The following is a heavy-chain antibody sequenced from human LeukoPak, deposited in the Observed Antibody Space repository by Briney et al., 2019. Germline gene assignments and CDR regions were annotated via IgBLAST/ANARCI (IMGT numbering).Heavy chain of an antibody. V-gene: IGHV1-8*01. Sequence: ASVKVSCKASGYTFTSYDINWVRQATGQGLEWMGWMNPNSGNTGYAQKFQGRVTMTRNTSISTAHMELSSLRSEDTAVYYRARGRGYSGYDDVDYWGQGTLVTVSS. CDR3: ARGRGYSGYDDVDY. D-gene: IGHD5-12*01. CDR2: MNPNSGNT. CDR1: GYTFTSYD. J-gene: IGHJ4*02.